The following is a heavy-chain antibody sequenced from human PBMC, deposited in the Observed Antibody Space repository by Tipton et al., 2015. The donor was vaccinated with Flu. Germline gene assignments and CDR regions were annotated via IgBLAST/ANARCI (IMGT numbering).Heavy chain of an antibody. V-gene: IGHV3-23*01. CDR2: ISESSLSK. D-gene: IGHD3-16*02. CDR1: GFTFSNSA. CDR3: VKDRSQKVFYRGAFDV. J-gene: IGHJ3*01. Sequence: SLRLSCAASGFTFSNSALSWVRQAPGKGLEWVAAISESSLSKYYGDSVKGRFTVSRDNSNNRMFLQMSSLRAEDTAIYYCVKDRSQKVFYRGAFDVWGRGTLVSVSS.